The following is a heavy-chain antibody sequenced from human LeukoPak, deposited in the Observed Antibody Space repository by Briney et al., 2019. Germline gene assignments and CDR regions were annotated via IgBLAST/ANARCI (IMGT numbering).Heavy chain of an antibody. J-gene: IGHJ4*02. CDR3: AKDVQSWPTYFDY. V-gene: IGHV3-23*01. CDR1: GFTFSSYA. D-gene: IGHD1-1*01. CDR2: ISGSGGTT. Sequence: GGSLRLSCAASGFTFSSYAMSWVRQAPGKGLHWVSAISGSGGTTYYADSVKGRFTISRDNSRNTLNLQMNSLRGEDLAVYYCAKDVQSWPTYFDYWGQGTLVTVSS.